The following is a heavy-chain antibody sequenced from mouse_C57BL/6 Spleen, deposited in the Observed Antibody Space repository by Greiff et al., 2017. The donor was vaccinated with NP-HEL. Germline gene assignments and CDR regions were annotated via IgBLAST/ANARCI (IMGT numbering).Heavy chain of an antibody. D-gene: IGHD1-1*01. CDR1: GYSFTSYY. Sequence: VQLQQSGPELVKPGASVKISCKASGYSFTSYYIHWVKQRPGQGLEWIGWIYPGSGNTKYNEKFKGKATLTADTSSSTAYMQLSSLTSEDSAVYYCASGYGSRYWYFDVWGTGTTVTVSS. CDR3: ASGYGSRYWYFDV. J-gene: IGHJ1*03. CDR2: IYPGSGNT. V-gene: IGHV1-66*01.